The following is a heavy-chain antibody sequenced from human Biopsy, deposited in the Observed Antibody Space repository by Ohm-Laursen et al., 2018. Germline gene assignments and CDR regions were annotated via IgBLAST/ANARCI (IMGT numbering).Heavy chain of an antibody. Sequence: SLRLSCAASGFTFTSYEMNWVRQASGKGLEWVANIHYTGSPIYYADSVRGRFTISRDNGEYSLFLQMNSLRFDDTAVYYCARRIPLYGMDVWGQGTTVTVSS. V-gene: IGHV3-48*03. CDR2: IHYTGSPI. D-gene: IGHD2-2*02. CDR1: GFTFTSYE. CDR3: ARRIPLYGMDV. J-gene: IGHJ6*02.